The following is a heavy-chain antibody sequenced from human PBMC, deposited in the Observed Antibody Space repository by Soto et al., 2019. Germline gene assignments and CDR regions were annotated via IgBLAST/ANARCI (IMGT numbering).Heavy chain of an antibody. Sequence: PSETLSLTCTVSGGSISSYYWRWIRQPAGKGLEWIGRIYTSGSTNYNPSLKSRVTMSVDTSKNQFPLKLSPVTAADTAVYYCARETISPMVYAFDYWGQGTLVTVSS. D-gene: IGHD2-8*01. J-gene: IGHJ4*02. CDR2: IYTSGST. V-gene: IGHV4-4*07. CDR1: GGSISSYY. CDR3: ARETISPMVYAFDY.